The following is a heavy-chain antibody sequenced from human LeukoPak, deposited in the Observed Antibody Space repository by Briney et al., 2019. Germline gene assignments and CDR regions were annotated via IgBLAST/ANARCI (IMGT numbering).Heavy chain of an antibody. CDR2: ISSSSSYI. Sequence: GGSLRLSCAASGFTFSSYSMNWVRQAPGKGLEWVSSISSSSSYIYYADSVKGRFTISRDNAKNSLYLQMNSLRAEDTAVYYCARDTYYYDSSGWFDYWGQGTLVTVSS. J-gene: IGHJ4*02. V-gene: IGHV3-21*01. D-gene: IGHD3-22*01. CDR3: ARDTYYYDSSGWFDY. CDR1: GFTFSSYS.